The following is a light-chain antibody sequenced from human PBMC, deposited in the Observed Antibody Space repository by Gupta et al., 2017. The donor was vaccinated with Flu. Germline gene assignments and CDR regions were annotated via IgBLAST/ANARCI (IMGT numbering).Light chain of an antibody. CDR3: QQCYSYPRT. J-gene: IGKJ1*01. Sequence: PSSFSASTGDRVTITCRASQGISSYLAWYQQKPGKAPKLLIYAASNLQGGVPSRFSGSGSGTDFTLTISCLESEDFATYYCQQCYSYPRTFGQGTKVEIK. CDR1: QGISSY. CDR2: AAS. V-gene: IGKV1-8*01.